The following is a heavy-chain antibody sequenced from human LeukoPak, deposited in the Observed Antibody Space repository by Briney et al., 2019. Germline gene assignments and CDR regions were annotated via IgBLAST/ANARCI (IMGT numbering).Heavy chain of an antibody. D-gene: IGHD6-13*01. V-gene: IGHV4-39*07. Sequence: ASETLSLTCTVSGGSISSSSYYWGWIRQPPGKGLEWIGSIYYSGSTYYNPSLKSRVTISVDTSKNQFSLKLTSVTAADTAVYYCARGPAAGIDTGHYDYWGQGTLVTVSS. CDR1: GGSISSSSYY. CDR2: IYYSGST. CDR3: ARGPAAGIDTGHYDY. J-gene: IGHJ4*02.